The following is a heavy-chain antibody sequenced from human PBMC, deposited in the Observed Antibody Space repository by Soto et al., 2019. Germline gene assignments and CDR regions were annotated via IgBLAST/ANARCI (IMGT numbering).Heavy chain of an antibody. CDR3: AKSRDCSLLLDY. Sequence: ASVKVSCKTSEYTFTGYYLHWVRQAPGQGLEWMGWINPNGGGTIYAQKFQGRLTMTRDTSITTAYMELSRLRSDDTDFYSCAKSRDCSLLLDYWGQGTQVTVSS. CDR1: EYTFTGYY. CDR2: INPNGGGT. V-gene: IGHV1-2*02. J-gene: IGHJ4*02. D-gene: IGHD2-21*02.